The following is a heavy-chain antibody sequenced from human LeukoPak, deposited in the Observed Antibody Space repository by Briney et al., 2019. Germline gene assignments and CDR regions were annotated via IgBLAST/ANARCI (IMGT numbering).Heavy chain of an antibody. CDR2: INHSGST. CDR1: GGSFSGYY. J-gene: IGHJ4*02. CDR3: ARVGADGSGFLFDY. Sequence: PSETLSLTCAVYGGSFSGYYWSWIRQPPGKGLEWIGEINHSGSTNYNPSLKSRVTISVDTSRNQFSLKLSSVTAADTAVYYCARVGADGSGFLFDYWGQGTLVTVSS. D-gene: IGHD3-10*01. V-gene: IGHV4-34*01.